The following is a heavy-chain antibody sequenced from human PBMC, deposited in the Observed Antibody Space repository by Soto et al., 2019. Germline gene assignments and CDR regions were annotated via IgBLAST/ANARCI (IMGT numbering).Heavy chain of an antibody. CDR1: GYTFTGYY. J-gene: IGHJ3*02. Sequence: ASVKVSCKASGYTFTGYYMHWVRQAPGQGLEWMGWINPNSGGTNYAQKFQGRVNMTRDTSISPADMELSRLRSDDAAVYYCARGGNWGSGAFDIWGQGTMVTVSS. V-gene: IGHV1-2*02. D-gene: IGHD7-27*01. CDR2: INPNSGGT. CDR3: ARGGNWGSGAFDI.